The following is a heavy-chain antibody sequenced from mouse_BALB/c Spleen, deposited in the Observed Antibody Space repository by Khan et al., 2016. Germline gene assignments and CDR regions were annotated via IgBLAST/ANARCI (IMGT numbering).Heavy chain of an antibody. CDR1: GYSITSDYA. CDR3: AVNWDQVDY. Sequence: EVQLQESGPGLVKPSQSLSLTCTVTGYSITSDYAWNWIRQFPGNKLEWMGYISYSGSTSYNPSLKSRISITRDTSKHQFFLQLNSGTTEDPATYYCAVNWDQVDYWGQGTLVTVSA. D-gene: IGHD4-1*02. V-gene: IGHV3-2*02. J-gene: IGHJ3*01. CDR2: ISYSGST.